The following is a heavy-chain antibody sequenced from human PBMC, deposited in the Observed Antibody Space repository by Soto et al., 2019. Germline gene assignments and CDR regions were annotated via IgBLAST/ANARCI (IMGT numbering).Heavy chain of an antibody. J-gene: IGHJ4*02. D-gene: IGHD3-22*01. CDR2: IYYSGST. CDR3: ARQTITMIVVVIGGIFDY. Sequence: QLQLQESGPGLVKPSETLSLTCTVSGGSISSSSYYWGWIRQPPGKGLEWIGSIYYSGSTYYNPSLKSRVTISVDTSKNQFSLKLSSVTAADTAVYYCARQTITMIVVVIGGIFDYWGQGTLVTVSS. V-gene: IGHV4-39*01. CDR1: GGSISSSSYY.